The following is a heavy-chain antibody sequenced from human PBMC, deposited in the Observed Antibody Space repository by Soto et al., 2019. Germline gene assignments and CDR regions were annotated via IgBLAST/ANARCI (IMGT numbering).Heavy chain of an antibody. Sequence: VASVKVSCKASGYTFTSYGISWVRQAPGQGLEWMGWISAYNGNTNYAQKLQGRVTMTTDTSTSTAYMELRSLRSDDTAVYYCARDDGRHYGSWSGYYYYGMDVWGQGTTVTVSS. V-gene: IGHV1-18*01. CDR1: GYTFTSYG. J-gene: IGHJ6*02. CDR2: ISAYNGNT. CDR3: ARDDGRHYGSWSGYYYYGMDV. D-gene: IGHD3-10*01.